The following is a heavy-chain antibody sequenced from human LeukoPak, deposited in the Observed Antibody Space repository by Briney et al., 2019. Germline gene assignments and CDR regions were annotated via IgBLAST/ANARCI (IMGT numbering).Heavy chain of an antibody. CDR1: GDSVSSSSAA. CDR3: AREGSEGYLFDY. CDR2: TYYRSKWYN. V-gene: IGHV6-1*01. D-gene: IGHD5-18*01. Sequence: SQTLSLTCAISGDSVSSSSAAWSWIRQSPSRGLEWLGRTYYRSKWYNDSAVSVKSRITISPDTSKNQFSQQLNSLTPEDTAVYYCAREGSEGYLFDYWGQGTLVTVSS. J-gene: IGHJ4*02.